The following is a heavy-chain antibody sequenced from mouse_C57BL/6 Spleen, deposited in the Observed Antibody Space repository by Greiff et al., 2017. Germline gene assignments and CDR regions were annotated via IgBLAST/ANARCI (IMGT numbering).Heavy chain of an antibody. Sequence: EVQLQQSGPELVKPGASVKMSCKASGYTFTDYNMHWVKQSHGKSLEWIGYINPNNGGTSYNQKFKGKATLTVNKSSSTAYMELRSLTSEDSAVYYCARDGGLRAWFAYWGQGTLVTVSA. J-gene: IGHJ3*01. D-gene: IGHD2-4*01. CDR3: ARDGGLRAWFAY. CDR1: GYTFTDYN. V-gene: IGHV1-22*01. CDR2: INPNNGGT.